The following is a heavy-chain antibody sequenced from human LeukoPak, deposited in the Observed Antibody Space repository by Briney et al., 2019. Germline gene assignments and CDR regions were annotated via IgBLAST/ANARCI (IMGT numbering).Heavy chain of an antibody. J-gene: IGHJ4*02. CDR3: AIATTGRGAFGS. D-gene: IGHD1-1*01. V-gene: IGHV3-7*01. CDR1: GFTFSTFR. Sequence: GGSLRLSCAASGFTFSTFRMSWVRQAPERGLEWVANIKEDGSEGNYVDSVKGRFTISRDNSKNSLSLQMNSLTAEDTAIYYCAIATTGRGAFGSWGQGTLVSVSS. CDR2: IKEDGSEG.